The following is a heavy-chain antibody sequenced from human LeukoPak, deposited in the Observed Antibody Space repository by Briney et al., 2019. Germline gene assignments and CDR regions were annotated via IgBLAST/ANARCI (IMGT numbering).Heavy chain of an antibody. D-gene: IGHD2-2*01. Sequence: GGSLRLSCAASGFSFSSHGMSWVRQAPGKGLEWVSGIIGGAGGTYYADSVKGRFTISRDNAKNTLYLQMNSLRAEDTAVYHCAHGSMYQLDYWGQGTLVTVSS. CDR2: IIGGAGGT. J-gene: IGHJ4*02. CDR3: AHGSMYQLDY. CDR1: GFSFSSHG. V-gene: IGHV3-23*01.